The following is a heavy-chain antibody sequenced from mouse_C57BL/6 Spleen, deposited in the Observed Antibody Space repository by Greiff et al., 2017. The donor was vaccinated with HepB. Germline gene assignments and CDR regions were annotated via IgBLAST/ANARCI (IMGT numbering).Heavy chain of an antibody. J-gene: IGHJ4*01. CDR3: ARHGDYDGAMDY. D-gene: IGHD2-4*01. CDR1: GFTFSSYT. V-gene: IGHV5-9*01. CDR2: ISGGGGNT. Sequence: DVKLVESGGGLVKPGGSLKLSCAASGFTFSSYTMSWVRQTPEKRLEWVATISGGGGNTYYPDSVKGRFTISRDNAKNTLYLQMSSLRSEDTALYYGARHGDYDGAMDYWGQGTSVTVSS.